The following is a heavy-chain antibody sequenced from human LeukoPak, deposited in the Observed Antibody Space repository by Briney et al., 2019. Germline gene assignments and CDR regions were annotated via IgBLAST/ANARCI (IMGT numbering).Heavy chain of an antibody. D-gene: IGHD6-6*01. J-gene: IGHJ6*02. Sequence: PGGSLRLSCEATGFSFSGYAMSWVRQAPGKGLEWVSHISHTGGDTHYADSVKGRFTISRDSSTLYLQMNSLRAEDTATYFCERKRRQTPLVFLDVWGQGTTVTVSS. CDR2: ISHTGGDT. CDR3: ERKRRQTPLVFLDV. V-gene: IGHV3-23*01. CDR1: GFSFSGYA.